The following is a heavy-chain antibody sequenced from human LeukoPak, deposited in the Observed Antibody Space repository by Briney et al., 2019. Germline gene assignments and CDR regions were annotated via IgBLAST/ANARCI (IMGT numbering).Heavy chain of an antibody. CDR2: IYYSGST. J-gene: IGHJ4*02. D-gene: IGHD2-8*01. V-gene: IGHV4-59*01. CDR3: ARGEMVYAINFDY. CDR1: VDSICSYY. Sequence: SSETLSLTCTVSVDSICSYYWSWIRKPPWKGLEWIGYIYYSGSTNYNPSLKSRVTISVDTSKNQFSLKLSSVTAADTAVYYCARGEMVYAINFDYWGQGTLVTVSS.